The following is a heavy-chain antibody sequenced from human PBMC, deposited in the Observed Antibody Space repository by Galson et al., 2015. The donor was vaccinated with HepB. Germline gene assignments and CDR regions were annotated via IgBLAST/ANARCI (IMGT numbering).Heavy chain of an antibody. Sequence: PGKGLEWIGNIYYSGSTYYNPSLQSRVTISVDTSKNQFSLNLISVTAADSAIYYCVREPDPTGSGDLDYWGQGTLVTVSS. CDR2: IYYSGST. D-gene: IGHD3-10*01. V-gene: IGHV4-39*07. CDR3: VREPDPTGSGDLDY. J-gene: IGHJ4*02.